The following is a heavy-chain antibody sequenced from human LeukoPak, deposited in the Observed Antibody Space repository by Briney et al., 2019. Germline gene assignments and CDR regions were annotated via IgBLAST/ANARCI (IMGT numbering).Heavy chain of an antibody. CDR1: GFTFSSYA. V-gene: IGHV3-30-3*01. CDR3: AKGDVDTAMFFDY. D-gene: IGHD5-18*01. J-gene: IGHJ4*02. Sequence: PGRSLRISCVASGFTFSSYAMHWVRQAPGKGLEWVAVISFDGSNKYYADSVKGRFTISRDNSKNTLYLQMNSLRAEDTAVYYCAKGDVDTAMFFDYWGQGTLVTVSS. CDR2: ISFDGSNK.